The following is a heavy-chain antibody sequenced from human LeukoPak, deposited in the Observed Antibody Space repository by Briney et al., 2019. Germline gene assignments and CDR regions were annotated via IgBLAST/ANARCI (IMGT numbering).Heavy chain of an antibody. V-gene: IGHV4-4*02. CDR2: VHLDGRT. CDR3: AREGGFYRPLDY. D-gene: IGHD3-3*01. CDR1: GGSVTSTNW. J-gene: IGHJ4*02. Sequence: SETLSLTCDVSGGSVTSTNWWTWVRQPAGKGLEWIGEVHLDGRTNYNPSLKSRLIMSVDLPENHISLRPTSVTAADTAVYYCAREGGFYRPLDYSGQGTLVTVSS.